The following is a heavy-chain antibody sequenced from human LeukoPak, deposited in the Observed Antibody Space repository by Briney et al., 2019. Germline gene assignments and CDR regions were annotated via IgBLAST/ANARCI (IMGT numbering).Heavy chain of an antibody. V-gene: IGHV3-33*06. CDR3: VKERGPFDAFDI. Sequence: GGSLKLSCAATGFTFSTYGMHWVRQAPGKGLEWVAVIRSDGNNKFYAGSVQGRFTLSRDNSSNTLSMQMNSLRSEDTAIYYCVKERGPFDAFDIWGQGTMVTVSS. CDR1: GFTFSTYG. CDR2: IRSDGNNK. J-gene: IGHJ3*02.